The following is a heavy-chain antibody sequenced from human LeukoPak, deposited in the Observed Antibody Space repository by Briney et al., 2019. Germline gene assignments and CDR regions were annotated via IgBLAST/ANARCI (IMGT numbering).Heavy chain of an antibody. CDR3: ARDNRGYSYGSSVYYYYMDV. CDR2: IYYSGSS. V-gene: IGHV4-59*01. D-gene: IGHD5-18*01. CDR1: GGSISSYH. Sequence: SDTLSLTCTVSGGSISSYHWSWIRQPRGKGLEWIGYIYYSGSSNYNPSLKSRVTISVDTSKNQFSLKLSSVTAADTAVYYCARDNRGYSYGSSVYYYYMDVWGKGTTVTVSS. J-gene: IGHJ6*03.